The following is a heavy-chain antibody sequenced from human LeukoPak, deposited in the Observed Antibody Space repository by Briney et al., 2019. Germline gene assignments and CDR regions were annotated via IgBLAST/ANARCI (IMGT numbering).Heavy chain of an antibody. CDR2: INHSGGT. D-gene: IGHD5-24*01. CDR1: GASFNAYH. V-gene: IGHV4-34*01. Sequence: SSETLPLTCTVYGASFNAYHWNWIRQPPGKGLEWIGAINHSGGTNYNPSLKSRVTISVDTSKNQFSLKLSSVTAADTAVYYCARPGDGYSFDYWGQGTLVTVSS. J-gene: IGHJ4*02. CDR3: ARPGDGYSFDY.